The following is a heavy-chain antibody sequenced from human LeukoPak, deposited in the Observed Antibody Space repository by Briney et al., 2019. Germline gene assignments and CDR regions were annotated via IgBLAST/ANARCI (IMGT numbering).Heavy chain of an antibody. V-gene: IGHV1-2*02. J-gene: IGHJ3*02. D-gene: IGHD4-17*01. CDR3: ARESARSQDAFDI. CDR1: GYTFTGYY. CDR2: INPNSGGT. Sequence: GASVKVSCKASGYTFTGYYMHWVRQAPGQGLEWMGWINPNSGGTNYAQKFQGRVTMTRDTSISTAYMELRSLRSDETAVYYCARESARSQDAFDIWGQGTMVTVSS.